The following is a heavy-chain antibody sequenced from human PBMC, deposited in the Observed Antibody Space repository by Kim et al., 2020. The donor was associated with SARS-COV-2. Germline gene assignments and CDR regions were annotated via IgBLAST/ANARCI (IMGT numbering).Heavy chain of an antibody. D-gene: IGHD2-2*02. CDR1: GYTFTGYY. CDR3: ARDLIPAAIYDY. V-gene: IGHV1-2*02. J-gene: IGHJ4*02. Sequence: ASVKVSCKASGYTFTGYYVHWVRQAPGQGLEWVGWINPKRGSTEYAQKFQGRVTMTRDTSISTVHMVLSRLTPDDTAVYYCARDLIPAAIYDYWDQGTLVTVSS. CDR2: INPKRGST.